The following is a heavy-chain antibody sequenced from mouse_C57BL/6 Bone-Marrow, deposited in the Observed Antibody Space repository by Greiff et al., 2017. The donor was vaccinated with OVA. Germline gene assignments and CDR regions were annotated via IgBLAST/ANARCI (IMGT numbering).Heavy chain of an antibody. D-gene: IGHD2-3*01. CDR1: GFTFPDYY. J-gene: IGHJ4*01. V-gene: IGHV7-3*01. Sequence: EVHLVESGGGLVQPGGSLSLSCAASGFTFPDYYMSWVRQPPGQALEWLGFIRNKANGYTTEYSASVKGRFTISRDNSQSILYLQMNALRAEDSATYYCARYSYYDGYYEGYAMDYWGQGTSVTVSS. CDR3: ARYSYYDGYYEGYAMDY. CDR2: IRNKANGYTT.